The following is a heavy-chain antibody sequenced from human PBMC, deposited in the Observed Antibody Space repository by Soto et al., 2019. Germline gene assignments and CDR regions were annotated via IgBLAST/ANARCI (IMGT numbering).Heavy chain of an antibody. CDR3: ARGPPITMIVVVIPWFDP. CDR2: ISSSGSTI. Sequence: GGSLRLSCAASGFTFSDYYMSWIRQAPGKGLEWVSYISSSGSTIYYADSVKGRFTISRDNAKNSLYLQMNSLRAEDTAVYYCARGPPITMIVVVIPWFDPWGQGTLVTVSS. V-gene: IGHV3-11*01. J-gene: IGHJ5*02. D-gene: IGHD3-22*01. CDR1: GFTFSDYY.